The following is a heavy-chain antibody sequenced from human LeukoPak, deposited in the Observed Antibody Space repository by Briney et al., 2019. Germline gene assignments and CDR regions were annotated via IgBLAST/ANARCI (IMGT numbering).Heavy chain of an antibody. J-gene: IGHJ6*02. CDR2: INAGNGNT. V-gene: IGHV1-3*01. CDR1: GYTFTSYA. CDR3: ARERPQYCSGGSCYYYYYGMDV. Sequence: ASVKVSCKASGYTFTSYAMHWVRQAPGQRLEWMGWINAGNGNTKYSQKFQGRVTITRDTSASTAYMELSSLRSEDTAVYYCARERPQYCSGGSCYYYYYGMDVWGQGTTVTVSS. D-gene: IGHD2-15*01.